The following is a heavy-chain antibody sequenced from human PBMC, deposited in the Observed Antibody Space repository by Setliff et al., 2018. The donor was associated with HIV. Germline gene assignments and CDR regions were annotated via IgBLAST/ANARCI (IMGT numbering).Heavy chain of an antibody. D-gene: IGHD4-17*01. V-gene: IGHV3-30*02. CDR3: AKVFAYGIDGFDI. Sequence: GGSLRLSCAASGFRFETFGMYWVRQAPGKGLEWVAFIRHDGSYAYHADSVKGRFTMSRDNSKNTVSLEMNSLRVEDTAVYYCAKVFAYGIDGFDIWGQGTLVTVSS. CDR2: IRHDGSYA. CDR1: GFRFETFG. J-gene: IGHJ3*02.